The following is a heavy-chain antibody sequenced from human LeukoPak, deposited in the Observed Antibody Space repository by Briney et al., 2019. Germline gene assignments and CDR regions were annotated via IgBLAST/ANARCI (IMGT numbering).Heavy chain of an antibody. D-gene: IGHD2-2*01. CDR2: IIPILGIA. J-gene: IGHJ4*02. Sequence: ASVKVSCKASGGTFISYAISWVRQAPGQGLEWMGRIIPILGIANYAQKFQGRVTITADKSTSTAYMELSSLRSEDTAVYYCAREVVPAAIPPHTYYFDYWGQGTLVTVSS. V-gene: IGHV1-69*04. CDR1: GGTFISYA. CDR3: AREVVPAAIPPHTYYFDY.